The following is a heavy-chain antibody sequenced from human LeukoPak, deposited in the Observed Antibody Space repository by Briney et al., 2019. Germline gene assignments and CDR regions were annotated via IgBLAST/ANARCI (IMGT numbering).Heavy chain of an antibody. J-gene: IGHJ3*02. D-gene: IGHD3-10*01. V-gene: IGHV1-46*01. CDR3: ARVGDPNAFDI. CDR1: GYTFTNSY. CDR2: INPDGGNT. Sequence: GASVKVSCKASGYTFTNSYIHWVRQAPGQVLEWMGLINPDGGNTNYAQNFQGRVILTRDTSTSTVYMELSRLRSDDTAVYYCARVGDPNAFDIWGQGTMVTVSS.